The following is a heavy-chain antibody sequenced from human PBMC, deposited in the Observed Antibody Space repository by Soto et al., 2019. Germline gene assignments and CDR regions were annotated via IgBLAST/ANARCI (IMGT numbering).Heavy chain of an antibody. CDR1: GFTFSSYG. V-gene: IGHV3-30*18. J-gene: IGHJ4*02. D-gene: IGHD3-22*01. CDR2: ISYDGSNK. Sequence: GGSLRLSCAASGFTFSSYGMHWVRQAPGKGLEWVAVISYDGSNKYYADSVKGRFTISRDNSKNTLYLQMNSLRAEDTAVYYCAKARYYYDSSGYFDYWGQGTLVTVSS. CDR3: AKARYYYDSSGYFDY.